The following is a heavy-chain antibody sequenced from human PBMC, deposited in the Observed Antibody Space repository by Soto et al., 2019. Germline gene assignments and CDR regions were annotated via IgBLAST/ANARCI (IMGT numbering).Heavy chain of an antibody. Sequence: QVQLVQSGAEVKKPGSSVKVSCKASGGTFSSYAISWVRQAPGQGLEWMGGISPILGTANYAQKFQGRVTLTADESTSTAYMELSSLRPGDTSVYYCARGGMVRGVRGDCSCGMDVWGQGPKVTVSS. D-gene: IGHD3-10*01. CDR1: GGTFSSYA. J-gene: IGHJ6*02. V-gene: IGHV1-69*01. CDR2: ISPILGTA. CDR3: ARGGMVRGVRGDCSCGMDV.